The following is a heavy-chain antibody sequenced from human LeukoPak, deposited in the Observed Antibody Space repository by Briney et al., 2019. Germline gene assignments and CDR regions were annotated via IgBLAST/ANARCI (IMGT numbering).Heavy chain of an antibody. CDR1: GYTLTELS. CDR3: ARDITDYSNYDGDAFDI. V-gene: IGHV1-24*01. Sequence: GASVKVSCKVSGYTLTELSMHWVRQAPGKGLEWMGGFDPEDGETIYAQKFQGRVTMTEDTSTDTAYMELRSLRSDDTAVYYCARDITDYSNYDGDAFDIWGQGTMVTVSS. J-gene: IGHJ3*02. D-gene: IGHD4-11*01. CDR2: FDPEDGET.